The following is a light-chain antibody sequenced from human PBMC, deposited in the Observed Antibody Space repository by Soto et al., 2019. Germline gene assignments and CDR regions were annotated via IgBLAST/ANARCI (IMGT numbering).Light chain of an antibody. CDR3: QQYNNWPPWT. V-gene: IGKV3-15*01. CDR1: QSVSSN. J-gene: IGKJ1*01. CDR2: GAS. Sequence: EIVMTQSPATLSVSPGERATLSCRASQSVSSNLAWYQLKPGQAPRLLIYGASTRATGIPARFSGSGSGTEFTLTISSLQSEDFAVYYCQQYNNWPPWTFGQGTKVDI.